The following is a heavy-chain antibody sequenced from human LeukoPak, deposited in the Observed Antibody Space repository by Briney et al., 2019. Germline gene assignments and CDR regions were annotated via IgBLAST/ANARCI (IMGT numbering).Heavy chain of an antibody. V-gene: IGHV3-30-3*01. CDR1: GFSFSDSA. J-gene: IGHJ4*02. Sequence: GGSLRLSCVASGFSFSDSAIHWVRQASGKGLDWVTVISYDGSNKYYADSVKGRFTISRDNSKNTLDLQMNSLRVEDTAVYYCARGGLQFIDYWGQGTLVTVSS. CDR3: ARGGLQFIDY. CDR2: ISYDGSNK. D-gene: IGHD5-24*01.